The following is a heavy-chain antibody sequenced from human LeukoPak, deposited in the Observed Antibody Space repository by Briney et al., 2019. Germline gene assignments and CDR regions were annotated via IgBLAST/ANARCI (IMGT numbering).Heavy chain of an antibody. V-gene: IGHV4-34*01. CDR1: GGSFSGYY. J-gene: IGHJ4*02. D-gene: IGHD6-6*01. CDR2: INHSGST. CDR3: ASSSRYSSSSVSYY. Sequence: SETLPLTCAVYGGSFSGYYWSWIRQPPGKGLEWIGEINHSGSTNYNPSLKSRVTISVDTSKNQFPLKLSSVTAADTAVYYCASSSRYSSSSVSYYWGQGTLVTVSS.